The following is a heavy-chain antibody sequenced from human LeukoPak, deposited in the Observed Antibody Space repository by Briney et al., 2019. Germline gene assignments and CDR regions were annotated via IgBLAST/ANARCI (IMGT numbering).Heavy chain of an antibody. CDR3: ARGDPLGGATLYYYYMDV. Sequence: ASVKVSCKASGYTFTGYYMHWVRQAPGQGLEWMGWINPNSGGTNYAQKFQGRVTMTRDTSISTAYMELSRLRSDDTAVYYCARGDPLGGATLYYYYMDVWGKGTTVTVSS. D-gene: IGHD1-26*01. J-gene: IGHJ6*03. CDR1: GYTFTGYY. V-gene: IGHV1-2*02. CDR2: INPNSGGT.